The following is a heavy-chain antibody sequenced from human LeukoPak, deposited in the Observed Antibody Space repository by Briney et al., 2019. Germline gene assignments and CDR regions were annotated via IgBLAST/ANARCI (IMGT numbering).Heavy chain of an antibody. J-gene: IGHJ4*02. CDR1: GFTFSSYA. CDR3: AKDSAGIRPGGGYYFDY. Sequence: GGSVRLSCEASGFTFSSYAMRWVRQAPGKGLEWVSAISGSGGSTYYADSVKGRFTISRDNSKNTLYLQMNSLRAEDTAVYYCAKDSAGIRPGGGYYFDYWGQGTLVTVSS. V-gene: IGHV3-23*01. CDR2: ISGSGGST. D-gene: IGHD6-13*01.